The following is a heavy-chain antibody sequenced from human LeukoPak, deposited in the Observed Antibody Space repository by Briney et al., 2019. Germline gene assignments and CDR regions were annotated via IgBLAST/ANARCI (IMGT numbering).Heavy chain of an antibody. V-gene: IGHV3-23*01. Sequence: GGSPRLSCAASGFTFRSYAMSWVRQAPGKGRDWGSVISGSWGSTYYADSVKGRFTIPRDNSKNTLYRQMNSLRAEDAPAYYCAQGYQLLGVRTAYDVWGQGTMVTVSS. D-gene: IGHD2-2*01. CDR1: GFTFRSYA. CDR3: AQGYQLLGVRTAYDV. CDR2: ISGSWGST. J-gene: IGHJ3*01.